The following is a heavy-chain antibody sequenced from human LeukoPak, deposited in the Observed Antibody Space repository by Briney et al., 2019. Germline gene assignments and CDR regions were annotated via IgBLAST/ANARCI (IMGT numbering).Heavy chain of an antibody. Sequence: SETLSLTCTVSGGSISSYYWSWIRQPPGKGLEWIGYIYYSGSTNYNPSLKSRVTISVDTSKNQFSLKLSSVTAADTAVYYCARGPSANWSGYHDYWGQGTLVTVSS. J-gene: IGHJ4*02. CDR1: GGSISSYY. CDR2: IYYSGST. CDR3: ARGPSANWSGYHDY. V-gene: IGHV4-59*01. D-gene: IGHD3-3*01.